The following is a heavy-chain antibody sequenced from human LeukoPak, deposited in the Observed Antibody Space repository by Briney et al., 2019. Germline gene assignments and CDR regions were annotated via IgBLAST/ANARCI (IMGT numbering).Heavy chain of an antibody. J-gene: IGHJ4*02. D-gene: IGHD3-16*02. Sequence: SETLSLTCTVSGGSISSGDYYWSWIRQPPGKGLEWIGYIYYSGSTYYNPSLKSRVTISVDTSKNRFSLKLSSVTAADTAVYYCARGDYDYVWGSYRKTLAFDYWGQGTLVTVSS. CDR3: ARGDYDYVWGSYRKTLAFDY. CDR2: IYYSGST. V-gene: IGHV4-30-4*08. CDR1: GGSISSGDYY.